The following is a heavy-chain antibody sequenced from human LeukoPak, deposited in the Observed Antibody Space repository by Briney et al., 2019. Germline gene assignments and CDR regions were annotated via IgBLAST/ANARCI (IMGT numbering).Heavy chain of an antibody. J-gene: IGHJ4*02. D-gene: IGHD1-26*01. V-gene: IGHV3-43*02. CDR2: ISGDGGST. CDR1: GFTFDDCA. CDR3: AKPEGSGDYFDY. Sequence: PGGSLRLSCAASGFTFDDCAMHWVRQAPRKGLEWVSLISGDGGSTYYADSVKGRFTISRDNSKNSLYLQMDSLRTEDTALYYCAKPEGSGDYFDYWGQGTLVTVSS.